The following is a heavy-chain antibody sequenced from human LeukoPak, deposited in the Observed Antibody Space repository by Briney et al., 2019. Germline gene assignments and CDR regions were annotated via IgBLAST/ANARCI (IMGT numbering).Heavy chain of an antibody. CDR1: GYSFTSYW. V-gene: IGHV5-51*01. D-gene: IGHD2-15*01. Sequence: GESLKISCKSYGYSFTSYWIGWVRQMPGKGLEWMGIIYPGDSDTKYSPSFQGQVTISADKSISTAYLQWSSLNASDTAMYYCARGSLARSGGSFFEYWGQGTLVTVSS. CDR3: ARGSLARSGGSFFEY. CDR2: IYPGDSDT. J-gene: IGHJ4*02.